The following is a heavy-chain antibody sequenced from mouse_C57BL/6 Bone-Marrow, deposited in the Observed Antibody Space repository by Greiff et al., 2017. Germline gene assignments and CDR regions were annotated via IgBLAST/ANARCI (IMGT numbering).Heavy chain of an antibody. CDR3: ASYGSSYDYFDD. J-gene: IGHJ2*01. D-gene: IGHD1-1*01. CDR1: GFTFSSYA. CDR2: ISDGGSYT. V-gene: IGHV5-4*03. Sequence: EVKLVESGGGLVKPGGSLKLSCAASGFTFSSYAMSWVRQTPEKRLEWVATISDGGSYTYYPDNVKGRFTISRDNAKNNLYLQMSHLKSEDTAMYYCASYGSSYDYFDDWGKGTTLTVSS.